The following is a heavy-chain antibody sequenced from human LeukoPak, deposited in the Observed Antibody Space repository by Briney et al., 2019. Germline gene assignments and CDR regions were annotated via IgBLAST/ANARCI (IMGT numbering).Heavy chain of an antibody. CDR1: GFTFSNFG. Sequence: GGTLRLSCAASGFTFSNFGMNWVRQAPGKGLEWVSAISDSDGSTYYADSVKGRFTISRDNSENTLYLQMNSLRAEDTAVYYCARDLLGWELHYFDYWGQGTLVTVSS. CDR3: ARDLLGWELHYFDY. J-gene: IGHJ4*02. CDR2: ISDSDGST. D-gene: IGHD1-26*01. V-gene: IGHV3-23*01.